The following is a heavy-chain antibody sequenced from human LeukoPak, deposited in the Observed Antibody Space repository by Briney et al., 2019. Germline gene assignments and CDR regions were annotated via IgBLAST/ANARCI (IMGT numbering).Heavy chain of an antibody. CDR3: ARPSPYDFWSGYYTDPRDYFDY. V-gene: IGHV4-59*01. CDR1: GGSISSYY. D-gene: IGHD3-3*01. CDR2: IYYSGST. J-gene: IGHJ4*02. Sequence: SETLSLTCTVSGGSISSYYWSWIRQPPGKGLEWIGYIYYSGSTNYNPSLKSRVTISVDTSKNQFSLKLSSVTAADTAVYYCARPSPYDFWSGYYTDPRDYFDYWGQGTLVTVSS.